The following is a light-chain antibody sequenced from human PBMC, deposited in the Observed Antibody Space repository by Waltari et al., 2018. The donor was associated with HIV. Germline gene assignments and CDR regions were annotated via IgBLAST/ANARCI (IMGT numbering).Light chain of an antibody. CDR1: QDISNN. J-gene: IGKJ3*01. CDR3: QQLNGDPFT. V-gene: IGKV1-9*01. Sequence: DLQLTQSPSFLSASVRDRVTITCRASQDISNNLAWYQQKPGTVPKLLIYAASTLHSGVPSRFSGSGSGTEFTLTITSLQPDDFATYYCQQLNGDPFTFGPGTKVDIK. CDR2: AAS.